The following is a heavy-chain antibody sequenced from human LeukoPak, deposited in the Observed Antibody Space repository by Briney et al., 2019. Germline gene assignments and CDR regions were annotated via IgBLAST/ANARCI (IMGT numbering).Heavy chain of an antibody. D-gene: IGHD5-24*01. Sequence: SETLSLTCTVSGGSLSSSSYYWGWIRQPPGKGLEWIGSIYYSGSTYYNPSLKSRVTISVDTSKNQFSLKLSSVTAADTAVYYCARHFLFAVEMATKARWFDPWGQGTLVTVSS. J-gene: IGHJ5*02. V-gene: IGHV4-39*01. CDR3: ARHFLFAVEMATKARWFDP. CDR1: GGSLSSSSYY. CDR2: IYYSGST.